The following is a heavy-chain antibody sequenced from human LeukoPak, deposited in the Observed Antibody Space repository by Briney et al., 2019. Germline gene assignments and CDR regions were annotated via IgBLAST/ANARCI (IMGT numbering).Heavy chain of an antibody. V-gene: IGHV3-30*18. J-gene: IGHJ4*02. D-gene: IGHD6-19*01. CDR1: EFTFRTYW. CDR3: AKDRYSSLNEIDY. Sequence: GRSLRLSCAASEFTFRTYWMHWVRQAPGKGLEWVAVIPYDGSYKFYAESVKDRFTISRDNSKRRLYLQVNSEICGDSDIYYCAKDRYSSLNEIDYWGQGTLVTVSS. CDR2: IPYDGSYK.